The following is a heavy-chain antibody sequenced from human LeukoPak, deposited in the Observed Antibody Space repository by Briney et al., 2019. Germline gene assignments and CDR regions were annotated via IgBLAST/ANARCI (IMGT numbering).Heavy chain of an antibody. J-gene: IGHJ4*02. D-gene: IGHD5-12*01. CDR3: ARGRGVATTSLRF. CDR1: GVPFSGYY. CDR2: ISHSGST. Sequence: PSETLSLTCAVYGVPFSGYYWSWIRESPGKGPEWIGEISHSGSTNYNPSLKSRVTISMDTSKNQFSLKLRSMTAADTAIYYCARGRGVATTSLRFWGQGALVTVSS. V-gene: IGHV4-34*01.